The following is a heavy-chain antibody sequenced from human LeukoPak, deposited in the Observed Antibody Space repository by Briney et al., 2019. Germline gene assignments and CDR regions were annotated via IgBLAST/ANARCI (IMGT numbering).Heavy chain of an antibody. CDR2: INHSGST. D-gene: IGHD3-3*01. CDR1: GGSFSGYY. V-gene: IGHV4-34*01. CDR3: AGSRASYYVFWSGYTNGGYYFDY. Sequence: SETLSLTCAVYGGSFSGYYWSWIRQPPGKGLEWIGEINHSGSTNYNPSPKSRVTISVDTSKNQFSLKLSSVTAADTAVYYCAGSRASYYVFWSGYTNGGYYFDYGGQGTRVTVSS. J-gene: IGHJ4*02.